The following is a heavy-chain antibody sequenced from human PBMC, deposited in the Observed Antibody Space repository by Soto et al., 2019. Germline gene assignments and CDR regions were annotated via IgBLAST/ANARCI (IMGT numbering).Heavy chain of an antibody. CDR2: IYYSGST. CDR1: GGSISSGGYY. V-gene: IGHV4-31*03. D-gene: IGHD6-13*01. J-gene: IGHJ6*02. CDR3: ARERRRSSWSYYYGMDG. Sequence: PSETLSLTCTVSGGSISSGGYYWSWIRQHPGKGLEWIGYIYYSGSTYYNPSLKSRVTISVDTSKNQFSLKLSSVTAADTAVYYCARERRRSSWSYYYGMDGWGQGTTVTVS.